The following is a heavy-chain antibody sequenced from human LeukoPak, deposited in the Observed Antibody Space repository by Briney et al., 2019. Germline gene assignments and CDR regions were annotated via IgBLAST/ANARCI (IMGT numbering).Heavy chain of an antibody. J-gene: IGHJ2*01. CDR2: IYYGGST. CDR3: ARDPARTYWYFDL. V-gene: IGHV4-59*01. Sequence: PLETLSLTSTVSGGSISSYYWSWIRQPPGKGLEWIGYIYYGGSTNYNPSLKSRVTISVDTSKNQFSLKLSSVTAADTAVYYCARDPARTYWYFDLWGRGTLVTVSS. CDR1: GGSISSYY. D-gene: IGHD2-15*01.